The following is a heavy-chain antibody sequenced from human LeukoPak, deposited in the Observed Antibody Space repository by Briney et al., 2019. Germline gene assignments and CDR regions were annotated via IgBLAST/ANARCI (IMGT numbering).Heavy chain of an antibody. CDR1: GGSISSSSYY. CDR2: IYYSGST. Sequence: PSETLSLTCTVSGGSISSSSYYWGWIRQPPEKGLEWIGYIYYSGSTNYNPSLKSRVTISVDTSKKQFSLKLSSVTAADTAVYYCARGGNCGGGTCYSDRGWFDPWGQGTLVTVSS. CDR3: ARGGNCGGGTCYSDRGWFDP. J-gene: IGHJ5*02. V-gene: IGHV4-61*05. D-gene: IGHD2-15*01.